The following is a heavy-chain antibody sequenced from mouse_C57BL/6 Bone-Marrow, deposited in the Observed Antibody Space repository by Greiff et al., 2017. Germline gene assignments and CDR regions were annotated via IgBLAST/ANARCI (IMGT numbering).Heavy chain of an antibody. CDR2: IYPGGGYT. CDR1: GYTFTNYW. V-gene: IGHV1-63*01. D-gene: IGHD4-1*01. CDR3: ARLTGTGYYFDY. Sequence: QVQLQQSGAELVRPGTSVKMSCKASGYTFTNYWIGWAKQRPGHGLEWIGDIYPGGGYTNYNEKFKGKATLTADKSSSTAYMQFSSLTSEDSAIYYCARLTGTGYYFDYWGQGTTLPVSS. J-gene: IGHJ2*01.